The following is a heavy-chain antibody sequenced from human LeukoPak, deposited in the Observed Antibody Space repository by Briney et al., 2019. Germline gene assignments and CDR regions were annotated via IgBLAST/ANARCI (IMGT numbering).Heavy chain of an antibody. CDR2: IYSGGST. Sequence: GGSLRLFCEASVFIVWINYMSWVRQAPGKGLEWVSIIYSGGSTFYADSVKGRLTISRDNSKNTLYLQMNSLRAEDTAVYYCARGGSYLSAFDIWGQGTMVTVSS. CDR1: VFIVWINY. D-gene: IGHD1-26*01. J-gene: IGHJ3*02. CDR3: ARGGSYLSAFDI. V-gene: IGHV3-53*01.